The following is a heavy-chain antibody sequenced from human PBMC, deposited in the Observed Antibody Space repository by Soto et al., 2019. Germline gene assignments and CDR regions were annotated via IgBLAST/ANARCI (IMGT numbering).Heavy chain of an antibody. Sequence: GWFLRISCSASLLTFSSYSREWLLQAPLKGLEWVSYISSSSSTIYYADSVKGRFTISRDNAKNSLYLQMNSLRDEDTAVYYCARVGEVYGMDGWGQGTKVTFSS. CDR1: LLTFSSYS. V-gene: IGHV3-48*02. J-gene: IGHJ6*02. CDR3: ARVGEVYGMDG. CDR2: ISSSSSTI.